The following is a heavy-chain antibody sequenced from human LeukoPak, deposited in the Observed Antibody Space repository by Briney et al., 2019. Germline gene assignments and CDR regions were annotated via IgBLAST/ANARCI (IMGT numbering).Heavy chain of an antibody. CDR3: VRVVSTNWFDP. CDR1: GFTFSSYW. CDR2: VNTAGSGT. D-gene: IGHD2/OR15-2a*01. V-gene: IGHV3-74*01. J-gene: IGHJ5*02. Sequence: AGSLRLSCAASGFTFSSYWMHWVRQAPGKGLMWVSRVNTAGSGTTYADSVKGRFTISRDNAKNTLYLQMNSLRAEYTAVYYCVRVVSTNWFDPWGQGTLVTVSS.